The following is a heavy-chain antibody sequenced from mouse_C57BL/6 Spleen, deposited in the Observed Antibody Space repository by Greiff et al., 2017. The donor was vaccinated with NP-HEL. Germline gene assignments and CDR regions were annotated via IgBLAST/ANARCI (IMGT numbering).Heavy chain of an antibody. J-gene: IGHJ3*01. CDR3: ARNTGYDWFAY. CDR2: IWSGGST. CDR1: GFSLTSYG. Sequence: VQLQQSGPGLVQPSQSLSITCTVSGFSLTSYGVHWVRQSPGKGLEWLGVIWSGGSTDYNAAFISRLSISKDNSKSQVFFKMNSLQADDTAIYYCARNTGYDWFAYWGQGTLVTVSA. D-gene: IGHD2-2*01. V-gene: IGHV2-2*01.